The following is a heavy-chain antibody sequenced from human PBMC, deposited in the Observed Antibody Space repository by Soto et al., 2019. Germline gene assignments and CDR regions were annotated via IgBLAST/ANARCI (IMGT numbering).Heavy chain of an antibody. CDR1: GFTFSNYA. Sequence: QVQLVESGGGVVQPGKSLRLSCAASGFTFSNYAIHWVRQGPGKGLEWVAMISYDGGNIRYADSVKGRCTISRDNSKNTLYLQMNSLRTEDTAVYYCATSRSSGYYYPLDFWGQGTLVTVSS. CDR2: ISYDGGNI. D-gene: IGHD3-22*01. CDR3: ATSRSSGYYYPLDF. J-gene: IGHJ4*02. V-gene: IGHV3-30-3*01.